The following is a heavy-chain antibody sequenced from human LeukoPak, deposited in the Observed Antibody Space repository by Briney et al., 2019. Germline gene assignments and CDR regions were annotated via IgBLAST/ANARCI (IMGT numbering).Heavy chain of an antibody. J-gene: IGHJ5*01. CDR3: SRESGLTDNWLDS. D-gene: IGHD5-12*01. Sequence: ASVKVSCKASGYSFTTHDINWVRQSTGQGLEWMGWMNPNSGKSGYAQKFQGRVTMTRDTSISTVYMELSSLGSADTAVSYCSRESGLTDNWLDSWGQGTLVIVSS. CDR1: GYSFTTHD. V-gene: IGHV1-8*01. CDR2: MNPNSGKS.